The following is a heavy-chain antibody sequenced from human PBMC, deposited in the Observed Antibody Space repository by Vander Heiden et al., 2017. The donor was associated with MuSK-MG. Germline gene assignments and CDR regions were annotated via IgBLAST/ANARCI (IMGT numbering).Heavy chain of an antibody. D-gene: IGHD2-2*01. Sequence: QVQLVQSGAEVKKPGSSVKVSCKASGGTFSSYAISWVRQAPGQGLEWMGGIIPILGIANYAQKFQGRVTITADESTSTAYMELSSLRSEDTAVYYCARVFTAVGPAAMYYFDYWGQGTLVTVSS. V-gene: IGHV1-69*04. CDR1: GGTFSSYA. CDR3: ARVFTAVGPAAMYYFDY. CDR2: IIPILGIA. J-gene: IGHJ4*02.